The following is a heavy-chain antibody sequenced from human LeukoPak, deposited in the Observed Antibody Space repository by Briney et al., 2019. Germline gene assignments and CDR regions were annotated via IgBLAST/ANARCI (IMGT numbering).Heavy chain of an antibody. CDR2: INHSGST. Sequence: SETLSLTCTVSGGSISSSSYYWGWLRQPPGKGLEWLGEINHSGSTNYNPSLKSRVTISVDTSKNQFSLKLSSVTAADTAVYYCARGLVAARRGAFDYWGQGTLVTVSS. CDR3: ARGLVAARRGAFDY. J-gene: IGHJ4*02. CDR1: GGSISSSSYY. V-gene: IGHV4-39*07. D-gene: IGHD6-6*01.